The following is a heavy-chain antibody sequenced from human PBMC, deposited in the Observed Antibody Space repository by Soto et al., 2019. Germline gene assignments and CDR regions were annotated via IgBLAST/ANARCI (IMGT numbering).Heavy chain of an antibody. CDR2: MSYTGTT. Sequence: SETLSLTCVVSSYSISSGNWWGWIRQPPGKGLEWLAYMSYTGTTYYNPSLKSRATMSVDTSKNQFSLRLSSVTAVDTAVYYCGRLPRLGDPFDYWGQGILVTVSS. D-gene: IGHD3-16*01. J-gene: IGHJ4*02. CDR3: GRLPRLGDPFDY. CDR1: SYSISSGNW. V-gene: IGHV4-28*01.